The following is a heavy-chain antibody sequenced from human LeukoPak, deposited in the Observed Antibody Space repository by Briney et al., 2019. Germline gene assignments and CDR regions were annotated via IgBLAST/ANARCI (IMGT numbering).Heavy chain of an antibody. CDR1: GYIFPSYG. Sequence: ASVKVSCKASGYIFPSYGITWVRQAPGQGLEWMGWISAYSGNTKYAQKFQGRVTMTTDTSTSTAYMELRSLRSDDTAVCYCARQYGSGSPYDSDYWGQGTLVTVSS. V-gene: IGHV1-18*01. J-gene: IGHJ4*02. CDR2: ISAYSGNT. D-gene: IGHD3-10*01. CDR3: ARQYGSGSPYDSDY.